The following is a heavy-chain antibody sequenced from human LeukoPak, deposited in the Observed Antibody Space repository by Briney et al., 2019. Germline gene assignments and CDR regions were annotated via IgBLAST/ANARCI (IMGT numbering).Heavy chain of an antibody. Sequence: PGGSLRLSCVASGFTFSSSVMSWVRQAPGKGLEWVSTFSGGSGSTYYADSVKGRFTISRDNSKNTLYLQMNSMRAEDTALYYCAKRESKSFEYWGQGTLVTVSS. CDR2: FSGGSGST. V-gene: IGHV3-23*01. CDR3: AKRESKSFEY. J-gene: IGHJ4*02. D-gene: IGHD5-24*01. CDR1: GFTFSSSV.